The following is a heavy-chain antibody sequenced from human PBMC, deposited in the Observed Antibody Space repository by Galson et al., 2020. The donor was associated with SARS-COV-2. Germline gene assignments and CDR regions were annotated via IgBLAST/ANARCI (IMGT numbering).Heavy chain of an antibody. J-gene: IGHJ3*02. CDR3: ATIGGLNAFDI. CDR2: IYYSGST. Sequence: SETLSLTCTVSGGSISSSSYYWGWIRQPPGKGLEWIGSIYYSGSTYYNPSLKSRVTISVDTSKNQFSLKLSSVTAADTAVYYCATIGGLNAFDIWGQGTMVTVSS. D-gene: IGHD3-10*01. CDR1: GGSISSSSYY. V-gene: IGHV4-39*07.